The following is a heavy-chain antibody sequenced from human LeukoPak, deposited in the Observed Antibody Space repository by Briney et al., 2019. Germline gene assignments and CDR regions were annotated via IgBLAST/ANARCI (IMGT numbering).Heavy chain of an antibody. D-gene: IGHD1-26*01. J-gene: IGHJ4*02. CDR3: AKDRFEWELRFDLDY. CDR1: GFTFDDYA. Sequence: GGSLRLSCAASGFTFDDYAMHWVRQAPGKGLEWVSLISWDGGSTYYADSVKGRFTISRDNSKNSLYLQMNSLRAEDTALYYCAKDRFEWELRFDLDYWGQGTLVTVSS. CDR2: ISWDGGST. V-gene: IGHV3-43D*03.